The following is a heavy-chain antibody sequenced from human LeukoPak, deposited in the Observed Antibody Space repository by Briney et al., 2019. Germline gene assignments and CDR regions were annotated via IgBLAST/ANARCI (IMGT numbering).Heavy chain of an antibody. CDR3: ARRLIAADNRAIDY. Sequence: SETLSLTCTVSGGSISSSSYYWGWIRQPPGKGLEWIGSIYYSGSTYYNPSLKSRVTISVDTSKNQFSLKLSSVTAADTAVCYCARRLIAADNRAIDYWGQGTLVTVSS. D-gene: IGHD6-13*01. V-gene: IGHV4-39*01. J-gene: IGHJ4*02. CDR1: GGSISSSSYY. CDR2: IYYSGST.